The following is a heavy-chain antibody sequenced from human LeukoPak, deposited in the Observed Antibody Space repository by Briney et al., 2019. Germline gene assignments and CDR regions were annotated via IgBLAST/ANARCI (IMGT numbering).Heavy chain of an antibody. CDR1: GYTFTSYG. D-gene: IGHD3-3*01. CDR3: ARRIRTIFGVVIMHLDY. J-gene: IGHJ4*02. V-gene: IGHV1-18*01. Sequence: ASVKVSCKASGYTFTSYGISWVRQAPGQGLEWMGWISAYNGNTNYAQKLQGRVTMTRDTSISTAYMELSRLRSDDTAVYYCARRIRTIFGVVIMHLDYWGQGTLVTVSS. CDR2: ISAYNGNT.